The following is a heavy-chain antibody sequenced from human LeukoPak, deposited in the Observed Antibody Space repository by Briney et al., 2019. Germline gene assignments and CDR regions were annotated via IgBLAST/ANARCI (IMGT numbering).Heavy chain of an antibody. D-gene: IGHD6-25*01. CDR2: MNPYTGKT. CDR3: ARAPTPFYYDSSAYYSDF. CDR1: GYTFTNFD. V-gene: IGHV1-8*03. Sequence: ASVKVSCKTSGYTFTNFDINWVRQATGQGLEWLGWMNPYTGKTGYAQKFQGRVTFTGDTSIRTAYMEVSSLTSEDTAVYYCARAPTPFYYDSSAYYSDFWGQGTLVTVSS. J-gene: IGHJ4*02.